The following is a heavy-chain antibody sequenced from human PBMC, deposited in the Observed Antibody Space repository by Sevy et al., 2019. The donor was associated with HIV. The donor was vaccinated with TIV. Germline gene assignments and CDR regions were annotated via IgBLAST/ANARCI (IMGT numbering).Heavy chain of an antibody. CDR1: GFTFSSYW. J-gene: IGHJ4*02. Sequence: GESLKISCEASGFTFSSYWMSWVRQAPGKGLEWVANIKEDGSVKYYVESVKGRFTISRDNAKNSVYLQMNSLRAEDASLYYSVRAIGEAGSYWGLGNLVTVSS. V-gene: IGHV3-7*01. D-gene: IGHD3-10*01. CDR2: IKEDGSVK. CDR3: VRAIGEAGSY.